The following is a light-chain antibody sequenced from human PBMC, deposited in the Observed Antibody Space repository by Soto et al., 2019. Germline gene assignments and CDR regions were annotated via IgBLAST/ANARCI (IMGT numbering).Light chain of an antibody. Sequence: EIVLTQSPGTLSLSPGERATLSCRASQSVSSSYLAWYQQKPGQAPRLLISGASTRAAGISDRFRGSGSGTEFTLTISRLRSEDSAIYYCQQYFEWPPMTFGQGTKVDIK. J-gene: IGKJ1*01. CDR3: QQYFEWPPMT. CDR2: GAS. CDR1: QSVSSSY. V-gene: IGKV3-20*01.